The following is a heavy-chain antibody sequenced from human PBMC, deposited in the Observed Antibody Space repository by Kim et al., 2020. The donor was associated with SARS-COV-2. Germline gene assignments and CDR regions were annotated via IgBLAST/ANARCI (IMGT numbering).Heavy chain of an antibody. D-gene: IGHD6-19*01. CDR3: GKGQWMALSYFDY. Sequence: GGSLRLSCAASGFTFSSYGMHWVRQAPGKGLEWVAVISYDGSNKYYADSVKGRFTISRDNSKNTLYQQMNGLRAEDTAVYYCGKGQWMALSYFDYWGQGTLVTVSS. CDR1: GFTFSSYG. V-gene: IGHV3-30*18. CDR2: ISYDGSNK. J-gene: IGHJ4*02.